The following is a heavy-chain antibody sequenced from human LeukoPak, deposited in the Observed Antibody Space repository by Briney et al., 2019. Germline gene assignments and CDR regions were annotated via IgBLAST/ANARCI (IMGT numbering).Heavy chain of an antibody. V-gene: IGHV4-31*03. J-gene: IGHJ6*02. D-gene: IGHD5-18*01. CDR2: IYYSGST. CDR3: ARDAYTAAGMDV. Sequence: SETLSLTCTVSGGSISSGGYYWSWIRQHPRKGLEWIGYIYYSGSTYYNPSLKSRVTISVDTSKNQFSLKLSSVTAADTAVYYCARDAYTAAGMDVWGQGTTVTVSS. CDR1: GGSISSGGYY.